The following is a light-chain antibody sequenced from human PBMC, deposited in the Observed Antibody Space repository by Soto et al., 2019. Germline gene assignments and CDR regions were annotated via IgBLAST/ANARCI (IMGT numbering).Light chain of an antibody. CDR3: AAWDDSLNGYV. J-gene: IGLJ1*01. V-gene: IGLV1-44*01. CDR2: ANN. Sequence: QSVLTQAPPASGTPGQRVTISCSGSSSNIGNSTVNWYQQFPGTAPKLLIYANNRRPSGVPDRFSGSKSGTSASLAISGLQSEDEADYHCAAWDDSLNGYVFGAGTKVTVL. CDR1: SSNIGNST.